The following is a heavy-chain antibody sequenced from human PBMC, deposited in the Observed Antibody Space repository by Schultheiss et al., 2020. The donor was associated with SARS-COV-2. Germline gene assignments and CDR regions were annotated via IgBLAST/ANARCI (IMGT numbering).Heavy chain of an antibody. V-gene: IGHV3-23*01. CDR1: GFMFSSYG. J-gene: IGHJ4*02. CDR3: AKDRVGLDY. D-gene: IGHD2-15*01. Sequence: GGSLRLSCAASGFMFSSYGMIWVRQAPGKGLEWVSGISGSGGSTDYADSVKGRFTISRDNSKSTVYLQMNSLRADDTAVYYCAKDRVGLDYWGQGTLVTVSS. CDR2: ISGSGGST.